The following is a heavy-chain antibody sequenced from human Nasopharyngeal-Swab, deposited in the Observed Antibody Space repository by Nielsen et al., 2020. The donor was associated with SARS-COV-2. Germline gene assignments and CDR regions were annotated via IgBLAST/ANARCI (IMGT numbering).Heavy chain of an antibody. Sequence: GESLKISCKGSGYSFTNYWIGWVRQMPGKGLEWMGIIYPGDSDTRYSPSFQGQVTISADKSISTAYLQWSSLRASDTAMYYCARRERTWMETSLDYDSSGYYSAEYFQHWGQGTLVTVSS. D-gene: IGHD3-22*01. V-gene: IGHV5-51*01. CDR1: GYSFTNYW. CDR2: IYPGDSDT. J-gene: IGHJ1*01. CDR3: ARRERTWMETSLDYDSSGYYSAEYFQH.